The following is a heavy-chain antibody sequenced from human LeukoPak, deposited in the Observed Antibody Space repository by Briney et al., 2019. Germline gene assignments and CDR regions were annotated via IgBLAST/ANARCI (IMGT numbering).Heavy chain of an antibody. CDR3: ARGTYGYYMDV. J-gene: IGHJ6*03. Sequence: PSETLSLTCSGSNYSISNSLYWGWLRQPPGKGLEWIGSIYRSGSTFYNPALKSRVTISLDTSKDQYSLKLSSVTAADTAVYFCARGTYGYYMDVWGKGTTVTVSS. CDR1: NYSISNSLY. V-gene: IGHV4-38-2*02. CDR2: IYRSGST. D-gene: IGHD4-17*01.